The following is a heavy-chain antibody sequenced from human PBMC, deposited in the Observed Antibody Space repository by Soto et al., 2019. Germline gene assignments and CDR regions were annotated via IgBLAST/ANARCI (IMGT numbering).Heavy chain of an antibody. V-gene: IGHV4-30-2*01. J-gene: IGHJ4*02. Sequence: QLQLQESGSGLVKPSQTLSLTCAVSGGSISSGGSSWSWIRQPPGKGLEWIGYIYHSGSTYYNPSPQSRVTISVDRSKNQFSLKLSSVTAAATAVYYCARGQVVAAQHWGQGTLVTVSS. CDR2: IYHSGST. CDR3: ARGQVVAAQH. D-gene: IGHD2-15*01. CDR1: GGSISSGGSS.